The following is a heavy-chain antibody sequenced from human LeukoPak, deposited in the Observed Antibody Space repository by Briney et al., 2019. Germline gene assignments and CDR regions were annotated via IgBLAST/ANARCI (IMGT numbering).Heavy chain of an antibody. Sequence: ASVTVSCKASGYTFTGYYMHWVRQAPGQGLEWMGWINPNSGGTNYAQKFQGRVTMTRDTSISTAYMELSRLRSDDTAVYYCARDRGYSSSYFDYGGQGTLVTVSS. V-gene: IGHV1-2*02. CDR2: INPNSGGT. J-gene: IGHJ4*02. D-gene: IGHD6-13*01. CDR1: GYTFTGYY. CDR3: ARDRGYSSSYFDY.